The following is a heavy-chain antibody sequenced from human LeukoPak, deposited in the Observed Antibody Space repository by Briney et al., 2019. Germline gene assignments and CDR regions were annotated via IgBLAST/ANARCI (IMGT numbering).Heavy chain of an antibody. Sequence: ASVKVSCKASGYTFTSYDINWVRQATGRGLEWMGWMNPNSGNTGYAQKFQGRVTITRNTSISTAYMELNSLRSEDTAVYYCARGPDTAMVDYYYYYMDVWGKGTTVTVSS. CDR1: GYTFTSYD. J-gene: IGHJ6*03. CDR3: ARGPDTAMVDYYYYYMDV. CDR2: MNPNSGNT. V-gene: IGHV1-8*03. D-gene: IGHD5-18*01.